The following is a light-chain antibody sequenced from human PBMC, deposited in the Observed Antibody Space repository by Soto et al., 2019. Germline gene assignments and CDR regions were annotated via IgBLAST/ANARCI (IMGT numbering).Light chain of an antibody. Sequence: DIVLTQSPGTLSLSPGERATLSCRAGQSVSSYLAWYQQKPGQAPRLLIYGASSRATGIPDRFSGGGSGTDFTLTISRLEPEDFAVYYCHQYGSSSRTFGQGTKVEVK. CDR1: QSVSSY. CDR2: GAS. CDR3: HQYGSSSRT. V-gene: IGKV3-20*01. J-gene: IGKJ1*01.